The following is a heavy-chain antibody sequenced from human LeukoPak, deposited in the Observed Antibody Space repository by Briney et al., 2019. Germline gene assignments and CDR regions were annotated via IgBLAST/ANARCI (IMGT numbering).Heavy chain of an antibody. CDR1: GYTFTGYY. J-gene: IGHJ4*02. V-gene: IGHV1-46*01. Sequence: ASVKVSCKASGYTFTGYYIHWVRLAPGQGLEWMGVINPSGGSTRYAQKFQDRVTMTRDMSTSTVYMELSSLRSEDTAVYYCAREGVSGSYLGYWGQGTLVTVSS. CDR2: INPSGGST. D-gene: IGHD1-26*01. CDR3: AREGVSGSYLGY.